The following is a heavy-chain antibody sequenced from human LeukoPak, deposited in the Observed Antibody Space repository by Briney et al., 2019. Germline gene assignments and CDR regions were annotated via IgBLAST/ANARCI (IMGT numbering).Heavy chain of an antibody. Sequence: PSETLSLTCTVSGGSISSGGYYWSWIRQPPGKGLEWIGYIYHSGSTYYNPSLKSRVTISVDRSKNQFSLKLSSVTAADTAVYYCARTVWDSGWYYFDYWGQGTLVTVSS. V-gene: IGHV4-30-2*01. D-gene: IGHD6-19*01. J-gene: IGHJ4*02. CDR3: ARTVWDSGWYYFDY. CDR1: GGSISSGGYY. CDR2: IYHSGST.